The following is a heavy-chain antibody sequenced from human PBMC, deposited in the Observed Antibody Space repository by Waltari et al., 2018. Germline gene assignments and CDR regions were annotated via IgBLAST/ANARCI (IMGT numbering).Heavy chain of an antibody. V-gene: IGHV1-69*13. Sequence: QVQLVQSGAEVKKPGSSVKVSCKASGGTFSSYAISWVRKPPGQGLEWMGGIIPIFGTATYSQKFQGRVTITADESTSTADMELSSLRSEDTAVYYCARGAGDIVVVPAAIGDSYFDYWGQGTLVTVSS. J-gene: IGHJ4*02. CDR2: IIPIFGTA. CDR3: ARGAGDIVVVPAAIGDSYFDY. D-gene: IGHD2-2*02. CDR1: GGTFSSYA.